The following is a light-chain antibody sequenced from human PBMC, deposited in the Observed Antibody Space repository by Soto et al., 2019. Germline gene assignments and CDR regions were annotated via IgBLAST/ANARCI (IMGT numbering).Light chain of an antibody. Sequence: DIQMTQSPSSLSASVGDRVTITCRASQSISSYLNWYQQKPGKAPKLLIYAASSLQSGVPSMFSGSGSGTDFNLTISSLQPEDFATYYFLRRYSTPGTLGHGTKVEI. CDR2: AAS. CDR3: LRRYSTPGT. J-gene: IGKJ1*01. V-gene: IGKV1-39*01. CDR1: QSISSY.